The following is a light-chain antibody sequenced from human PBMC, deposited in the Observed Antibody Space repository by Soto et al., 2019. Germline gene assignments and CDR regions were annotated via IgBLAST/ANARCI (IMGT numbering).Light chain of an antibody. V-gene: IGKV4-1*01. CDR3: QQYYSTPLLT. J-gene: IGKJ4*01. CDR2: WAS. Sequence: DIVMTQSPDSLAVSLGERATINCKSSQSVLYSSNNKTYLAWYQQKPGQPPKLLIYWASTRESGVPDRVSGSGSGTDFTLTISSLQAEDVAVYYCQQYYSTPLLTFGGGTKVEIK. CDR1: QSVLYSSNNKTY.